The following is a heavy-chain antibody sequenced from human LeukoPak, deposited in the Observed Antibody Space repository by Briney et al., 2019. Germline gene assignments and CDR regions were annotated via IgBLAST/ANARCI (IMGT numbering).Heavy chain of an antibody. D-gene: IGHD2-2*02. CDR3: AREDNGYCSSTSCYTYYYYYMDV. V-gene: IGHV4-4*07. CDR2: IYTSGST. Sequence: PSETLSLTCTVSGGSISSYYWSWIRQPAGKGLEWIGRIYTSGSTNYNPSLKSRVTMSVDTSKNQFSLKLSSVTAADTAVYYCAREDNGYCSSTSCYTYYYYYMDVWGKGTTVTVSS. J-gene: IGHJ6*03. CDR1: GGSISSYY.